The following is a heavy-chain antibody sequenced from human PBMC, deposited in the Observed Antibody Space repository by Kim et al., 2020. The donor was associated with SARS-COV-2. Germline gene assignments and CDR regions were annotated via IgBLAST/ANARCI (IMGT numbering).Heavy chain of an antibody. CDR2: IWYDGTNR. CDR1: GFIFLPYV. CDR3: AGHDMTVARGEATLDV. D-gene: IGHD6-19*01. Sequence: GGSLRLSCVASGFIFLPYVLHWVRQAPGKGPQWVAVIWYDGTNRFYEDSVKGRFTISRDNSKNTVYLEMNSLRVEDTALYYCAGHDMTVARGEATLDVWGQGTTVIVS. V-gene: IGHV3-33*03. J-gene: IGHJ6*02.